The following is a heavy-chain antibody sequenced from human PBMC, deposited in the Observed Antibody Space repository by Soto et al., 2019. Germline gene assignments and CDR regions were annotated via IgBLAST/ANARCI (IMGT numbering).Heavy chain of an antibody. CDR3: AREAARPRGMDV. J-gene: IGHJ6*02. CDR2: IYYSGST. CDR1: GGSISSYY. D-gene: IGHD6-6*01. V-gene: IGHV4-59*01. Sequence: SETLSLTCTVSGGSISSYYWSWIRQPPGKGLEWIGYIYYSGSTNYNPSLKSRVTISVDTSKNQFSLKLSSVTAADTAVYYCAREAARPRGMDVWGQGTTVTVSS.